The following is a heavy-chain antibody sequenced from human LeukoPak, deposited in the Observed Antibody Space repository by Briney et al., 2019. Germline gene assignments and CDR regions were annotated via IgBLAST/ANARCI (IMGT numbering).Heavy chain of an antibody. CDR2: IYYSGST. D-gene: IGHD4-17*01. CDR3: ARETAVTSPVGIGAHDAFDI. V-gene: IGHV4-31*03. Sequence: SETLSLTCTVSGGSISSGGYYWSWIRQHPGKGLEWIGYIYYSGSTYYNPSLKSRVTISVDTSKNQFSLKLSSVTAADTAVYYCARETAVTSPVGIGAHDAFDIWGQGTMVTVSS. CDR1: GGSISSGGYY. J-gene: IGHJ3*02.